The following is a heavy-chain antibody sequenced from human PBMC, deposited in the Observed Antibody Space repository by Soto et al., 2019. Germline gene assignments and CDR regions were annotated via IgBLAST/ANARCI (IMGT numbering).Heavy chain of an antibody. CDR1: GGSISSYY. V-gene: IGHV4-4*07. CDR2: IYTSGST. Sequence: QVQLQESGPGLVKPSETLSLTCTVSGGSISSYYWSWIRQPAGKGMEWIGRIYTSGSTNYNPSLKSRVTMSVDTSKNQFSLKLSSVTAADTAVYYCARDVPVWFGELQALDYWGQGTLVTVSS. D-gene: IGHD3-10*01. J-gene: IGHJ4*02. CDR3: ARDVPVWFGELQALDY.